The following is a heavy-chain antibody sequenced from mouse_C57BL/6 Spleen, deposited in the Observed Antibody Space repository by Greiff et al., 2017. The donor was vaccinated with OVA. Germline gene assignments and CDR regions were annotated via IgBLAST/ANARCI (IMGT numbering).Heavy chain of an antibody. CDR2: INPSNGGT. J-gene: IGHJ1*03. CDR3: ARNYYGSSLWYFDV. D-gene: IGHD1-1*01. CDR1: GYTFTSYW. V-gene: IGHV1-53*01. Sequence: VQLQQPGPELVKPGASVKLSCKASGYTFTSYWMHWVKQRPGQGLEWIGNINPSNGGTNYNEKFKSKATLTVDKSSSTAYMQLSSLTSEDSAVYYCARNYYGSSLWYFDVWGTGTTVTVSS.